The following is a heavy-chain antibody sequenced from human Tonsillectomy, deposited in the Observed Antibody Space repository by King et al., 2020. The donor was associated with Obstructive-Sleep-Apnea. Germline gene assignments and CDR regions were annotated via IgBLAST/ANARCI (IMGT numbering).Heavy chain of an antibody. J-gene: IGHJ3*02. CDR1: GFTFSSYA. V-gene: IGHV3-23*04. CDR3: AKGLNWRSDTFDI. CDR2: ISGSGGSA. Sequence: DVQLVESGGGLVQPGGSLRLSCAASGFTFSSYAMSWVRQAPGKGLEWASAISGSGGSAYYADSVKGRFTISRDNSKNTLFLQMNSLRAEDTAIYYCAKGLNWRSDTFDIWGQGTIVTVSS. D-gene: IGHD1-20*01.